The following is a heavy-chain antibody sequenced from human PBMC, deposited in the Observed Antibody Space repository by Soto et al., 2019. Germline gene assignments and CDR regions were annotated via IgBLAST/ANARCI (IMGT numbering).Heavy chain of an antibody. CDR2: ISHDGGNK. CDR3: AKDPASAAGTFFDYYYYMDV. Sequence: QVQLVESGGGAAQPGRSLRLSCTASAFTLRSYGMHWVRQAPGKGLEWVAVISHDGGNKYYADSVRGRFTISRDNSKNMIYLQMNSLRAEDTAVYYCAKDPASAAGTFFDYYYYMDVWGKGTTVTVSS. CDR1: AFTLRSYG. V-gene: IGHV3-30*18. J-gene: IGHJ6*03. D-gene: IGHD6-13*01.